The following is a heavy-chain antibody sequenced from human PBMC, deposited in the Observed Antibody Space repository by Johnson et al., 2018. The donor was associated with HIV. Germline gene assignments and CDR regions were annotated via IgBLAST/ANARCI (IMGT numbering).Heavy chain of an antibody. Sequence: QEQLVESGGGVVQPGRSLRLSCVASRFTFSSYGMHWVRQAPGKGLEWVAVISYDGANKYYADSVKGRFTISRDNSKNTLYLQMNSLRGEDTAVYYCARSKGSIWYGRAFDIWGQGTMVTVSS. D-gene: IGHD6-13*01. V-gene: IGHV3-30*03. J-gene: IGHJ3*02. CDR1: RFTFSSYG. CDR3: ARSKGSIWYGRAFDI. CDR2: ISYDGANK.